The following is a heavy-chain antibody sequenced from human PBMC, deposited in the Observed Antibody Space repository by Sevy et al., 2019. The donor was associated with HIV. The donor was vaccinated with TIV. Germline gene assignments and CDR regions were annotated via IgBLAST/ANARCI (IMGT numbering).Heavy chain of an antibody. Sequence: GGSLRLSCAASGFTVNSNYMTWVRQAPGKGLEGVSVIHSDDTTYHADSVKDRFTISRDKFKNTLYLHMSSLRAEDTAVYYCARGQSGYGYALNYWGQGTLVTVSS. D-gene: IGHD5-18*01. CDR3: ARGQSGYGYALNY. J-gene: IGHJ4*02. CDR2: IHSDDTT. V-gene: IGHV3-66*01. CDR1: GFTVNSNY.